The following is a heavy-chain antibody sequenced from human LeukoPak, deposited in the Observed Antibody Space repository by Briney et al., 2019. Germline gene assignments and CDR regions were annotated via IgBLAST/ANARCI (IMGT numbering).Heavy chain of an antibody. CDR1: GFTFSSYG. Sequence: GSLRLSCAASGFTFSSYGMHWVRQAPGKGLEWVAVISYDGSNKYYADSVKGRFTISRDNSKNTLYLQMNSLRAEDTAVYYCAKTTGARIAAAGNDFDYWGQGTLVTVSS. D-gene: IGHD6-13*01. J-gene: IGHJ4*02. CDR2: ISYDGSNK. CDR3: AKTTGARIAAAGNDFDY. V-gene: IGHV3-30*18.